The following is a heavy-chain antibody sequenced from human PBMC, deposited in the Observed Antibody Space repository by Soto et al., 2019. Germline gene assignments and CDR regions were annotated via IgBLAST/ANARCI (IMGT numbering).Heavy chain of an antibody. CDR1: GYTFTSYD. CDR3: ARERSSGAFDI. J-gene: IGHJ3*02. CDR2: MNPNSGNT. D-gene: IGHD1-26*01. V-gene: IGHV1-8*01. Sequence: QVQLVQSGAEVKKPGASVKVSCKTSGYTFTSYDINWVRQATGHGPEWIGWMNPNSGNTAYAQKFQGRVTMTRNTSISTAYMEWSSLRSEATAVYYWARERSSGAFDIWGQGTMVTVSS.